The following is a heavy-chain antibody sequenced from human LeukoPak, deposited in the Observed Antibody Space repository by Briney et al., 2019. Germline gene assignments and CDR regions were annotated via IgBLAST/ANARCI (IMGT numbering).Heavy chain of an antibody. Sequence: GGSLRLSCAASGFTVSSYYMNWVRQAPGEELEWVSVIYTGGGRYYADSVKGRFTISRDNAKNSLYLQMNSLRAEDTAVYYCASLHNTDCGSPGSDYWGQGTLVTVSS. CDR1: GFTVSSYY. J-gene: IGHJ4*02. CDR2: IYTGGGR. V-gene: IGHV3-53*01. D-gene: IGHD1-26*01. CDR3: ASLHNTDCGSPGSDY.